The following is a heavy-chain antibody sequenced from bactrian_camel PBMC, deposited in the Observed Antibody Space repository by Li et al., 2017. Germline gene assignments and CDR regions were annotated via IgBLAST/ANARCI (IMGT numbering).Heavy chain of an antibody. CDR2: ITSGGRT. J-gene: IGHJ4*01. CDR3: ARGFNPLRGSTWSSEAS. V-gene: IGHV3S53*01. Sequence: HVQLVESGGGSVQAGGSLKLSCAASGNIFSRCGMGWYRQAPGKERDWVSTITSGGRTSYADSVKGRFAISRDYANNTMYLQLNDLKTDDTAMYYCARGFNPLRGSTWSSEASRGQGTQVTVS. D-gene: IGHD2*01. CDR1: GNIFSRCG.